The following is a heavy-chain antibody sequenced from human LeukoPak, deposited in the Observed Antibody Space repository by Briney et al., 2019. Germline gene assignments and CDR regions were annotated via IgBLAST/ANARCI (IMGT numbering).Heavy chain of an antibody. J-gene: IGHJ4*02. CDR1: GFTFSSYG. CDR3: AKDQRRYCSSTSCYLDY. D-gene: IGHD2-2*01. Sequence: GGSLRLSCAATGFTFSSYGMYLVRQAPHKGLAWVAFIRYDGSNKYYADSVKGRFTISRDNSKNTLYLQMNSLRAEDTAVYYCAKDQRRYCSSTSCYLDYWGQGTLVTVSS. CDR2: IRYDGSNK. V-gene: IGHV3-30*02.